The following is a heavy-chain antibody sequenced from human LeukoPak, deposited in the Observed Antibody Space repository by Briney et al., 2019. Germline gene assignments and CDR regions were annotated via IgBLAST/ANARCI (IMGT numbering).Heavy chain of an antibody. Sequence: GGSLRLSCAASGFTVSSNYMSWVRQAPGKGLEWVSVIYSGGSTYYADSVKGRFTISRDNSKNTLYLQMNSLRAEDTAVYYCAVHGSGWTPFAFDYWGQGTLVTVSS. D-gene: IGHD6-19*01. CDR3: AVHGSGWTPFAFDY. CDR2: IYSGGST. J-gene: IGHJ4*02. CDR1: GFTVSSNY. V-gene: IGHV3-53*01.